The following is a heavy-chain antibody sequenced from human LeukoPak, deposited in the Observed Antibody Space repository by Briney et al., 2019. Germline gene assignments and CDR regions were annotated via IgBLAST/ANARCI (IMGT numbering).Heavy chain of an antibody. CDR1: GDSISNTAYW. Sequence: SETLTLTCTVSGDSISNTAYWWGRIPQSPGKGLHWIGSVSYFGTTSYSPSLKSRVTMSIDTSKKQFSLQLSSVTAADTAVYYCTRLPLDYSVDYWGRGALVSVSS. CDR2: VSYFGTT. J-gene: IGHJ4*02. V-gene: IGHV4-39*01. D-gene: IGHD4-11*01. CDR3: TRLPLDYSVDY.